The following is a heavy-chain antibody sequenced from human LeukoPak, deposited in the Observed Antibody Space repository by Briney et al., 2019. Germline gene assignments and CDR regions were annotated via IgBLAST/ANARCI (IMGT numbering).Heavy chain of an antibody. CDR2: IKQDGSEK. J-gene: IGHJ4*02. D-gene: IGHD5-18*01. CDR3: GRGRSGYSHENYFDY. CDR1: GFTFSNYW. V-gene: IGHV3-7*01. Sequence: GGSLRLSCAASGFTFSNYWMSWVRQAPGKGLEWVANIKQDGSEKYYVDSVKGRFTISRDNAKNSLYLQMNSLRAEDTSVYYCGRGRSGYSHENYFDYWGQGTLVTVSS.